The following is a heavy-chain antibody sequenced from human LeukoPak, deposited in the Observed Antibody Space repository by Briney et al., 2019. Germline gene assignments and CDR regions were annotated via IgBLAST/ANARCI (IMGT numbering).Heavy chain of an antibody. V-gene: IGHV4-39*01. CDR2: IYYTGYT. CDR1: GDSISSSSYY. CDR3: ARITGDFDY. J-gene: IGHJ4*02. Sequence: ETLSLTCTVSGDSISSSSYYWGWIRQPPGTGLEWIGSIYYTGYTYDNPSLRSRITMSVDTPKNQFSLQLSSVTAADTAVYYCARITGDFDYWGQGTLVTVSS. D-gene: IGHD1-20*01.